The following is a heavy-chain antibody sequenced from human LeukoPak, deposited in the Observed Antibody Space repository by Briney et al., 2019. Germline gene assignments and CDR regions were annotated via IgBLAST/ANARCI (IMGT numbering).Heavy chain of an antibody. CDR1: GGSINTYS. Sequence: PSETLSLTCTVSGGSINTYSWSWIRQPAGKGLEWIGRIYPSVSINYNPSLKSRVTMSVDTSKNQFSLKLSSVTAADTAVYYCAGGPIVGAPHFDYWGQGILVTVSS. V-gene: IGHV4-4*07. J-gene: IGHJ4*02. D-gene: IGHD1-26*01. CDR3: AGGPIVGAPHFDY. CDR2: IYPSVSI.